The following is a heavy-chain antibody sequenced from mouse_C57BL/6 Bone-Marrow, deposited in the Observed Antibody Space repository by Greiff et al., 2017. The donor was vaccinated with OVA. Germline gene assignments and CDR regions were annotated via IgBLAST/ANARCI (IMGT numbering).Heavy chain of an antibody. V-gene: IGHV1-39*01. D-gene: IGHD1-1*01. CDR3: AKGYYGSSYWYFDV. J-gene: IGHJ1*03. CDR2: INPNYGTT. Sequence: EVQLQQSGPELVKPGASVKISCKASGYSFTDYNMNWVKQSNGKSLEWIGVINPNYGTTSYNQKFKGKATLTVDQSSSTAYMQLNSLTSEDSAVYYCAKGYYGSSYWYFDVWGTGTTVTDSS. CDR1: GYSFTDYN.